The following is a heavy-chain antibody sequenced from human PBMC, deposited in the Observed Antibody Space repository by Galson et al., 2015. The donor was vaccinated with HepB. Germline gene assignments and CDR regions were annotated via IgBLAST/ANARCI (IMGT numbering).Heavy chain of an antibody. V-gene: IGHV3-33*06. CDR3: VKEDAPMVHGDYFDY. CDR1: GFTFSSYG. Sequence: SLRLSCAASGFTFSSYGMHWVRQAPGKGLEWVAVIWYDGSNKYYADSVKGRFTISRDNPKNTLYLQMNGLRVEDTAIYYCVKEDAPMVHGDYFDYWGQGTLVTVSS. J-gene: IGHJ4*02. D-gene: IGHD5-18*01. CDR2: IWYDGSNK.